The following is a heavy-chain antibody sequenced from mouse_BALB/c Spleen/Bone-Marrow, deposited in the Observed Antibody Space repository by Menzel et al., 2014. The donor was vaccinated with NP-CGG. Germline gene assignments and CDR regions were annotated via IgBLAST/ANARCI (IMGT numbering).Heavy chain of an antibody. Sequence: EVKLVESGGGLVQPGGSLKLSCAASGFDFSRYWMSWVRQAPVKGLEWIGEINPDSRTINYSPSLKDKFIISRDNAKNTLYLRLNKVRSEDTALYYCARPDYYGYLNYWGQGTTLTVSS. CDR2: INPDSRTI. D-gene: IGHD1-1*01. CDR3: ARPDYYGYLNY. J-gene: IGHJ2*01. CDR1: GFDFSRYW. V-gene: IGHV4-1*02.